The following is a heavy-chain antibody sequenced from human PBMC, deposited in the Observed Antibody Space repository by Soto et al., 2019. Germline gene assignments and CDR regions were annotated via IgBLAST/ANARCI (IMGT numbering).Heavy chain of an antibody. Sequence: QLQLVQSGAEVKKPGSSVKVSCKASGGTFSSFTVNWVRQAPGQGLEWMGGFMPILGAANYAPKFQGRFTIIADKSTNTGYMELSSLRSEDTAVYCCARGNAFDIWGQGTMVTVS. CDR3: ARGNAFDI. V-gene: IGHV1-69*06. CDR1: GGTFSSFT. J-gene: IGHJ3*02. CDR2: FMPILGAA.